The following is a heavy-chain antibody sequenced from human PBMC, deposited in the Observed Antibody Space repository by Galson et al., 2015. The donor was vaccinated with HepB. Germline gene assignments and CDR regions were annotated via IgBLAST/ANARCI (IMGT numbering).Heavy chain of an antibody. Sequence: SCAASGYTFGTYGIHWVRQASGQRLEWMGWINAGKGNTKYSENFQGRVTITRDTSASTVYMELSGLKYEDTAVYYCARDVMVRGLIPKPLTRWFDPWGQGTLVTVSS. J-gene: IGHJ5*02. V-gene: IGHV1-3*01. CDR1: GYTFGTYG. CDR3: ARDVMVRGLIPKPLTRWFDP. CDR2: INAGKGNT. D-gene: IGHD3-10*01.